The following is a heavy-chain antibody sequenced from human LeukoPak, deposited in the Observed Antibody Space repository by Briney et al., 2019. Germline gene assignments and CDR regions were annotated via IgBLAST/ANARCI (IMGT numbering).Heavy chain of an antibody. CDR2: IWFDGSKR. Sequence: GGSLRLSCTASGFTFSNHGLHWVRQAPGKGLEWMALIWFDGSKRYYADSVQGRFTISRDDSKNTLFLQMNSLRAEDSAVYYCARDLGNFGSGTSYYDYWGQGTLVTVSS. CDR3: ARDLGNFGSGTSYYDY. CDR1: GFTFSNHG. V-gene: IGHV3-33*01. D-gene: IGHD3-10*01. J-gene: IGHJ4*02.